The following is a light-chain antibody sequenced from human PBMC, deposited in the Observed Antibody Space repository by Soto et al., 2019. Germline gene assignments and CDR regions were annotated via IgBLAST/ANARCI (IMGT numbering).Light chain of an antibody. CDR1: QDIGNE. CDR3: LQDDTYPRT. Sequence: AIPMTQSPSSLSASVGDKVTITCRASQDIGNELGWYQQKPGKAPKILIHAASSLQSGVPSRFSGSGSGTDFTLTISSLQPEDFATYYCLQDDTYPRTFGQGTKVDI. CDR2: AAS. V-gene: IGKV1-6*01. J-gene: IGKJ1*01.